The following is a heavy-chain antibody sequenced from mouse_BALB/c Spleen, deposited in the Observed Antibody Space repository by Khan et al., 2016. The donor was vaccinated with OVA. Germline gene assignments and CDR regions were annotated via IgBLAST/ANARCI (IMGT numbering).Heavy chain of an antibody. J-gene: IGHJ1*01. CDR1: GFNIKDTY. CDR2: IAPANGNT. Sequence: VQLQQSGAELVKPGASVKLSCTASGFNIKDTYLHWVKQRPEQGLEWIGRIAPANGNTKYDPKFQGKATITADTSSHTSYLKLNSLTSEDTAVYYCANPSCDPRDFEVWGAGTTVTVSS. CDR3: ANPSCDPRDFEV. V-gene: IGHV14-3*02. D-gene: IGHD2-13*01.